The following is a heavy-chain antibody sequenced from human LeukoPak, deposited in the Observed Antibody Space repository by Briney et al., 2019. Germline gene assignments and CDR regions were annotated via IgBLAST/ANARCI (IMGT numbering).Heavy chain of an antibody. CDR3: VRDGEGVAISVNYWFDP. Sequence: ASVNVSCKASGFTFTNYDINWVRQATGQGLEWIGWMNPRNGNTGYAQKFQGRVTMTRDTSMSTAYMELRSLRSEDTAVYYCVRDGEGVAISVNYWFDPWGQGTLVTVSS. CDR2: MNPRNGNT. D-gene: IGHD3-10*01. J-gene: IGHJ5*02. V-gene: IGHV1-8*01. CDR1: GFTFTNYD.